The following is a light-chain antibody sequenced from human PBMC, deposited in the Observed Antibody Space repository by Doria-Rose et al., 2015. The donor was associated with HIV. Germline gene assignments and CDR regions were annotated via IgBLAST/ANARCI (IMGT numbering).Light chain of an antibody. CDR2: AAS. CDR3: QQSYSTPLT. Sequence: DIQVTQPPSSLSASVGDRVTITCRASQSTGSFLNRYQQKPGKAPKLLIYAASSLQNRVPSRFSGSGSGTDFTLTISSLQPEDFATYFCQQSYSTPLTFGGGTKVEIK. CDR1: QSTGSF. V-gene: IGKV1-39*01. J-gene: IGKJ4*01.